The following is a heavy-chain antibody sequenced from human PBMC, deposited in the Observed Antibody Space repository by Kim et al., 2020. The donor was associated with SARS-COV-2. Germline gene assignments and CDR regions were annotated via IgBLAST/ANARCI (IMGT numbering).Heavy chain of an antibody. D-gene: IGHD2-2*01. V-gene: IGHV3-15*01. J-gene: IGHJ4*02. CDR3: TTDQVPSRY. CDR2: TT. Sequence: TTASAAPVKGRLPISRDDSKNTLYLQMNSLKTEDTAVYYCTTDQVPSRYWGQGTLVTVSS.